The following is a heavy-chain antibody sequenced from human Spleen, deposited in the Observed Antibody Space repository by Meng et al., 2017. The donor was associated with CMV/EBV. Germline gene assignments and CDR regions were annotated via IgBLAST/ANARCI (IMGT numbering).Heavy chain of an antibody. CDR3: AKDYYVGLFDF. D-gene: IGHD3-10*01. CDR1: GFTLGSYA. V-gene: IGHV3-23*03. Sequence: SCAASGFTLGSYAMNWVRQAPGKGLEWVSVIYKDGSSTYYADSVKGRFTISRDNSKNTLYLQMNSLRAEDTAVYYCAKDYYVGLFDFWGQGTLVTVSS. J-gene: IGHJ4*02. CDR2: IYKDGSST.